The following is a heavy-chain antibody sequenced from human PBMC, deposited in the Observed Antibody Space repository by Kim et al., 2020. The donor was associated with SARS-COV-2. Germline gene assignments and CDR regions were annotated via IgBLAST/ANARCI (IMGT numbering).Heavy chain of an antibody. J-gene: IGHJ5*02. V-gene: IGHV4-34*01. Sequence: SETLSLTCAVYGGSFSGYYWSWIRQPPGKGLEWIGEINHSGSTNYNPSLKSRVTISVDTSKNQFSLKLSSVTAADTAVYYCARAYVTMIVVVRRTSGWFDPWGQGTLVTVSS. D-gene: IGHD3-22*01. CDR3: ARAYVTMIVVVRRTSGWFDP. CDR2: INHSGST. CDR1: GGSFSGYY.